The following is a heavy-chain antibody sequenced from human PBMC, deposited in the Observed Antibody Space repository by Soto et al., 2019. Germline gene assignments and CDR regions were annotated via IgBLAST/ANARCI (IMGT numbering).Heavy chain of an antibody. Sequence: SETLSLTCTVSGGSIIRYNWSWLRQPPGKGLEWIGYIYYSGSTNYNPSLKSRVTISVDTSKNQFSLKLSSVTAADTAVYYCARVQAGTIDYWGQGALVTVSS. CDR3: ARVQAGTIDY. J-gene: IGHJ4*02. CDR2: IYYSGST. CDR1: GGSIIRYN. D-gene: IGHD1-1*01. V-gene: IGHV4-59*01.